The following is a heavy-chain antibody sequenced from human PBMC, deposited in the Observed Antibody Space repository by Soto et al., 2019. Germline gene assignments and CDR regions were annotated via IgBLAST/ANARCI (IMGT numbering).Heavy chain of an antibody. D-gene: IGHD1-26*01. CDR1: GYSISSGDYY. Sequence: SETLSLTCTVSGYSISSGDYYWNWIRQAPGKGLEWIGNIYYSGTTYNNPSLKSRVTLSVDTSKNQFSLRLVSVTAADTAVYYRGRLGLEWEFDYWGQGALVTVYS. CDR2: IYYSGTT. CDR3: GRLGLEWEFDY. V-gene: IGHV4-30-4*01. J-gene: IGHJ4*02.